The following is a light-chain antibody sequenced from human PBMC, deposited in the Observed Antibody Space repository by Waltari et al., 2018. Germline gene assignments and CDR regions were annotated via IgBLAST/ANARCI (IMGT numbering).Light chain of an antibody. CDR2: GKN. Sequence: SSELTQDPAVSVALGKTVRITCQGDSLRSYYASWYQQKPGQAPVLVIYGKNNRPSGIPDRFSGSSSGNTASLTITGAQAEDEADYYCNSRDSSGNLMVFGGGTKLTVL. CDR3: NSRDSSGNLMV. V-gene: IGLV3-19*01. J-gene: IGLJ2*01. CDR1: SLRSYY.